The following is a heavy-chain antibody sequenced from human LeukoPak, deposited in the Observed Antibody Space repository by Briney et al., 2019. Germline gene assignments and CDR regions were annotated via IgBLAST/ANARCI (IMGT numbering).Heavy chain of an antibody. CDR2: IYTSGST. CDR1: GGSISSYY. J-gene: IGHJ4*02. V-gene: IGHV4-4*07. CDR3: ARVGVYDSSRRQFDY. D-gene: IGHD3-22*01. Sequence: SETLSLTCTVSGGSISSYYWSWIRQPAGKGLEWIGRIYTSGSTNYNPSLKSRVTISVDTSKNQFSLKLTSVTAADTAVYYCARVGVYDSSRRQFDYWGQGTLVTVSS.